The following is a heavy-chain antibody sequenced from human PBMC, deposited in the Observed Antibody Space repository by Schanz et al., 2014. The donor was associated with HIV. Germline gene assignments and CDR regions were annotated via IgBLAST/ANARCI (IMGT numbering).Heavy chain of an antibody. CDR2: INTNGGGT. Sequence: QAQLVQSGAEVKKPGASVKVSCKASGYSFTSNFIHWVRQAPGQGLQWMGVINTNGGGTSDALRGRVIITRDTSTSTVYMHLSNMRFEDSAVYYCAREKMDTGGLDVGGQGTTVTVSS. CDR1: GYSFTSNF. J-gene: IGHJ6*02. CDR3: AREKMDTGGLDV. V-gene: IGHV1-46*01.